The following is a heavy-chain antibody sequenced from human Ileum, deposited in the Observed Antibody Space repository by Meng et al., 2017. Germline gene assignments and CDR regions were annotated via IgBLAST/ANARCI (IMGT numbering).Heavy chain of an antibody. J-gene: IGHJ4*02. CDR3: ARGHYDKYFDS. CDR2: MYFSGST. D-gene: IGHD3-22*01. CDR1: GGSVNTGSYY. Sequence: QVQLQESGPGLVRPSETLSLTCTISGGSVNTGSYYWSWIRQPPGKGLEWIGYMYFSGSTKYNASLKSRVSISVDTSKKQFSLNLTSVTAADTAGYYCARGHYDKYFDSWGQGTLVTVSS. V-gene: IGHV4-61*01.